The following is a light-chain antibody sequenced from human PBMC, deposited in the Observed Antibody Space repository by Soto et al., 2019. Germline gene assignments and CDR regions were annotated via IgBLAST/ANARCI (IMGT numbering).Light chain of an antibody. CDR2: AAS. V-gene: IGKV3-15*01. Sequence: EIVMTQSPATLSLSPGEGATLSCRASQGIGDTLAWYQQKSGTAPKLVIYAASTLHTGVPSRFSGRGAGTDFTLTINNLQREDFADYFCQQTYSNLWTFGQGTKVDIK. CDR3: QQTYSNLWT. J-gene: IGKJ1*01. CDR1: QGIGDT.